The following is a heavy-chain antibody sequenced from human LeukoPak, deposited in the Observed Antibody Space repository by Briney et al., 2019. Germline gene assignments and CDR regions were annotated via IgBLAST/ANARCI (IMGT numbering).Heavy chain of an antibody. CDR3: ASPVPFGFKDYYDSSGYFDY. CDR1: GGTFSSYA. D-gene: IGHD3-22*01. J-gene: IGHJ4*02. Sequence: ASVKVSCKASGGTFSSYAISWVRQAPGQGLEWMGGIIPIFGTANYAQKFQGRVTITADESTSTAYMELSSLRSEDTAVYYCASPVPFGFKDYYDSSGYFDYWGQGTLVTVSS. CDR2: IIPIFGTA. V-gene: IGHV1-69*13.